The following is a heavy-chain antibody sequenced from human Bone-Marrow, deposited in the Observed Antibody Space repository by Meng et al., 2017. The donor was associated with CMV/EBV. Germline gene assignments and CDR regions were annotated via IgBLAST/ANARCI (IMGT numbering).Heavy chain of an antibody. V-gene: IGHV3-30-3*02. J-gene: IGHJ4*02. D-gene: IGHD3-3*01. CDR3: AKFRLDITIFGVVTAAGFDD. Sequence: GESLKISCAASGFTFSSYAMHWVRQAPGKGLEWVAVISYDGSNKYYADSVKGRFTISRDNSKNTLYLQMNSLRAEDTAVYYCAKFRLDITIFGVVTAAGFDDWGQGPRVTVYS. CDR2: ISYDGSNK. CDR1: GFTFSSYA.